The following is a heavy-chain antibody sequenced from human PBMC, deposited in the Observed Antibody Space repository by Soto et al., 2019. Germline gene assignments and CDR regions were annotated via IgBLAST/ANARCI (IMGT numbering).Heavy chain of an antibody. Sequence: ASVKVSCKTSGYTFATSTFFVHWVRQAPGQRLEWMGWINAGNGNTKYSQKFQGRVTITRDTSASTAYMELSSLRSEDTAVYYCASQKGCSGGSCYSDPYYYYYMDVWGKGTTVTVSS. D-gene: IGHD2-15*01. CDR3: ASQKGCSGGSCYSDPYYYYYMDV. CDR1: GYTFATST. J-gene: IGHJ6*03. CDR2: INAGNGNT. V-gene: IGHV1-3*01.